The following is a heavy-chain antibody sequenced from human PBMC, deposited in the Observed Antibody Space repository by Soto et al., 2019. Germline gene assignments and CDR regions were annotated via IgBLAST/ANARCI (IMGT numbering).Heavy chain of an antibody. Sequence: EVQLVESGENLVQPGGSLRLSCAASGFTFSNYWIHWVRQAPGKGLVWVSRIKGDEITTNYADSVKGRFTISRDNAKNTGFLQLHSLRAEDTALYYCARGLYGAYGQDFWGQGILVTVSS. CDR2: IKGDEITT. CDR3: ARGLYGAYGQDF. CDR1: GFTFSNYW. J-gene: IGHJ4*02. D-gene: IGHD4-17*01. V-gene: IGHV3-74*01.